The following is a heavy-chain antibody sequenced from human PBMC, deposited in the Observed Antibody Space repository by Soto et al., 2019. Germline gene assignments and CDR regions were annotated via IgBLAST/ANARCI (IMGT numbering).Heavy chain of an antibody. V-gene: IGHV3-7*03. Sequence: GVLRLSCEVSGFTFSMYSMSWVRQSPGKGLEWVAKIPQDGVDGHYADSVKGRFTISRDNGKNSLYLQLNNLRAEDTAVYYCARDHLIMQAHDFFYGSDVCGRGATVTVYS. CDR1: GFTFSMYS. J-gene: IGHJ6*02. CDR3: ARDHLIMQAHDFFYGSDV. D-gene: IGHD2-8*01. CDR2: IPQDGVDG.